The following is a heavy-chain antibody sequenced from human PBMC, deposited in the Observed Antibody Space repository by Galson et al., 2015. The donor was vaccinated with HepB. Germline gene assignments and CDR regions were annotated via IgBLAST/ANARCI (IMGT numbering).Heavy chain of an antibody. CDR3: AMLERQTLWFGVPLKTP. Sequence: SLRLSCAASGFTFSSYSMNWVRQAPGKGLEWVSSISSSSSYIYYADSLKGRFTISRDNAKNSLYLQMNSLRAEDTAVYYCAMLERQTLWFGVPLKTPRGQGTLVTVSS. CDR2: ISSSSSYI. CDR1: GFTFSSYS. J-gene: IGHJ5*02. V-gene: IGHV3-21*01. D-gene: IGHD3-10*01.